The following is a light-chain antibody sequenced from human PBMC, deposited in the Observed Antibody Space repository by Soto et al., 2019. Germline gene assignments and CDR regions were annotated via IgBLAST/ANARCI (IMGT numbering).Light chain of an antibody. J-gene: IGKJ2*01. CDR1: QSVSSN. V-gene: IGKV3-15*01. CDR2: GAS. CDR3: QQYQNWPRT. Sequence: IVMTQSPATLSVSPGERATLSCRASQSVSSNLAWYQHKPGQAPRLLIYGASTRATGIPARFSGSGSGTDFTLTISSLQSEDFAVYYCQQYQNWPRTFGQGTKLEIK.